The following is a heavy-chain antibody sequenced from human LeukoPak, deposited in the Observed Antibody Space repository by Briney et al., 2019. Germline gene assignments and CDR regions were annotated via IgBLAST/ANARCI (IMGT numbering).Heavy chain of an antibody. V-gene: IGHV3-23*01. CDR3: ATLTPYYDILTGYGSDY. CDR1: GFTFSSYA. Sequence: GGSLRLSCAASGFTFSSYAMSWVRQAPGKGLEWVSAISGSGGSTYYADSVKGRFTISRDNSKNTLYLQMNSLRAEDTAVYYCATLTPYYDILTGYGSDYWGQGTLVTVSS. CDR2: ISGSGGST. D-gene: IGHD3-9*01. J-gene: IGHJ4*02.